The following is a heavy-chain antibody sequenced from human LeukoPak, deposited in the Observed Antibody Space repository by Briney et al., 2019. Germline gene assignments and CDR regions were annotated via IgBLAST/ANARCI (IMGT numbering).Heavy chain of an antibody. CDR1: GDSVSSNSAA. V-gene: IGHV6-1*01. D-gene: IGHD3-22*01. Sequence: PSQTLSLTCAISGDSVSSNSAAWNWIRQSPSRGLEWLGRTYYRSKWYNDYAVSVKSRITINPDTSKNQFSLQLNSVTPEDTAVYYCARGAHRYYDSSGYLDYWGQGTLVTVSS. J-gene: IGHJ4*02. CDR2: TYYRSKWYN. CDR3: ARGAHRYYDSSGYLDY.